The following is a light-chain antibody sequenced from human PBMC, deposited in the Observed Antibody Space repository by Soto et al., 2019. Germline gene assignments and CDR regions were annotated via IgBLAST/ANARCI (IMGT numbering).Light chain of an antibody. J-gene: IGKJ5*01. CDR1: QSVSNSF. CDR3: QQYDNPPFT. V-gene: IGKV3-20*01. CDR2: GAS. Sequence: EIVLTQSPGTLSLSPGERATLSCWSSQSVSNSFLAWYQQKPGQAPRLLIYGASSRATAIPDRFSGSGSGTDFSLTISRVEPEDFAVYYCQQYDNPPFTFGQGTRLEIK.